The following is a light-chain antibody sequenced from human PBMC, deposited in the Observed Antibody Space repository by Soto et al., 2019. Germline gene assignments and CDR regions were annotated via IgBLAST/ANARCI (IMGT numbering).Light chain of an antibody. CDR1: SSNIGAGYD. J-gene: IGLJ2*01. CDR2: GNS. Sequence: QSVLTQPPSVSGAPGQRVTISCTGSSSNIGAGYDVHWYQQLPGTAPKLLIYGNSNRPSGVPDRFSGSKSGTSASLAITGLQADDEADYYCQSYDSSLRVVFGGGTKVTVL. V-gene: IGLV1-40*01. CDR3: QSYDSSLRVV.